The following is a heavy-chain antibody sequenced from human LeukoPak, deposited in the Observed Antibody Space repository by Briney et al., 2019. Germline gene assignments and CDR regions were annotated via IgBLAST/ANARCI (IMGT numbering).Heavy chain of an antibody. D-gene: IGHD6-13*01. CDR1: GGTFSRYG. CDR3: ARDRDIAAAGYYFDY. V-gene: IGHV1-69*13. Sequence: ASVKVSCKASGGTFSRYGISWVRQAPGQGLEWMGGIIPLFGKANYAQKFQGRVTITADESTSTAYMELSSLRSEDTALYYCARDRDIAAAGYYFDYWGQGTLVTVSS. J-gene: IGHJ4*02. CDR2: IIPLFGKA.